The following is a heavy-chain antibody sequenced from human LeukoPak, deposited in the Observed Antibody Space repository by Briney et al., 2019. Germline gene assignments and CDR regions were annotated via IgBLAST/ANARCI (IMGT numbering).Heavy chain of an antibody. CDR2: IIPIFGTA. Sequence: SVKVSRKASGGTFSSYAISWVRQAPGQGLEWMGGIIPIFGTANYAQKFQGRVTITTDESTSTAYMELSSLRSEDTAVYYCARIEWELSNWFDPWGQGTLVTVSS. CDR3: ARIEWELSNWFDP. V-gene: IGHV1-69*05. D-gene: IGHD1-26*01. CDR1: GGTFSSYA. J-gene: IGHJ5*02.